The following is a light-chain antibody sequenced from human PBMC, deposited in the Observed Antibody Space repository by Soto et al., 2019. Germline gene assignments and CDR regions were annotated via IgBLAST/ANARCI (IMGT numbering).Light chain of an antibody. Sequence: QSALTQPASVSGSPGQSITVSCTGTTNDVGGYNYVSWHQQHPGKAPKLLIYAVNNRPSGISNRFSGSKSGNTASLTISGLQAEDEADYYCSSYRRSTTPFYVFGTGTKVTVL. CDR3: SSYRRSTTPFYV. CDR1: TNDVGGYNY. J-gene: IGLJ1*01. V-gene: IGLV2-14*01. CDR2: AVN.